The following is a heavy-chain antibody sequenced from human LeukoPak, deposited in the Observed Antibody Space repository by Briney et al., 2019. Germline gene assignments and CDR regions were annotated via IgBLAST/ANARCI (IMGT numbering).Heavy chain of an antibody. J-gene: IGHJ6*03. CDR1: GYTFTGYY. CDR2: INPNSGGT. V-gene: IGHV1-2*02. Sequence: ASVKVSCKASGYTFTGYYMHWVRQAPGQGLEWMGWINPNSGGTNYAQKFQGRVTITRNTSISTAYMELSSLRSEDTAVYYCARGTVDIFQYYYYYYMDVWGKGTTVTVSS. CDR3: ARGTVDIFQYYYYYYMDV. D-gene: IGHD5-12*01.